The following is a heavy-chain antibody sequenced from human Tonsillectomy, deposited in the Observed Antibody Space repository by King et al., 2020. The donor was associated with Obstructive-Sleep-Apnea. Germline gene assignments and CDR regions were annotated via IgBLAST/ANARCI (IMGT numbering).Heavy chain of an antibody. CDR2: ISGSGGST. Sequence: VQLVESGGGFIQPGGSLRLSCAASGFAFSGYAMTWVRQAPGKGLEWVSTISGSGGSTNYADSVKGRFTISRDNPKNTLYLQMNILRAEDAAVYYCASPPIFSSGEYGMDVWGQGATVTVSS. V-gene: IGHV3-23*04. J-gene: IGHJ6*02. CDR3: ASPPIFSSGEYGMDV. CDR1: GFAFSGYA. D-gene: IGHD3-10*01.